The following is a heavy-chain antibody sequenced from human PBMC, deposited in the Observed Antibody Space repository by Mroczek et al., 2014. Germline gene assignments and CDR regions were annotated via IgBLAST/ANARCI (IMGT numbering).Heavy chain of an antibody. V-gene: IGHV4-34*01. CDR2: INHSGST. J-gene: IGHJ4*02. CDR1: GGSFSGYY. CDR3: ARVSCGGSCYPDY. Sequence: QVQLQQWGAGLWKPSETLSLTCAVYGGSFSGYYWSWIRQPPGKGLEWIGEINHSGSTNYNPSLKSRVTISVDTSKNQFSLKLSSVTAADTAVYYCARVSCGGSCYPDYWGQGTLVTVSS. D-gene: IGHD2-15*01.